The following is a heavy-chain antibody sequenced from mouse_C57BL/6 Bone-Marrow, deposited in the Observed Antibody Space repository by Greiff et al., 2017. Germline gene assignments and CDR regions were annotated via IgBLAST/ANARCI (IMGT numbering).Heavy chain of an antibody. CDR2: IDPSDSYT. V-gene: IGHV1-59*01. Sequence: QVQLQQSGPELVKPGASVKMSCKASGYTFTSYWMHWVKQRPGQGLEWIGVIDPSDSYTNYNQKFKGKATLTVDTSSSTAYMQLRSLTSEDSAVYDCASSGDSGSSTSYWYFDDWGTGTTVTVSS. J-gene: IGHJ1*03. CDR1: GYTFTSYW. D-gene: IGHD1-1*01. CDR3: ASSGDSGSSTSYWYFDD.